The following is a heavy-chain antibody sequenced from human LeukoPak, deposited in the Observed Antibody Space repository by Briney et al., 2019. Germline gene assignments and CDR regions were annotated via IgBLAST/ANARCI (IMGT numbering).Heavy chain of an antibody. CDR3: ARDVDCTGGSCYSRR. CDR1: GFTVSTDY. Sequence: PGGSLRLSCAASGFTVSTDYMSWVRQAPGKGLEWVSVIYSGGGTYYADSVKGRFTISRDSSKNTLCLQMNSLRGEDTAVYYCARDVDCTGGSCYSRRWGQGTLVTVSS. D-gene: IGHD2-15*01. V-gene: IGHV3-66*01. CDR2: IYSGGGT. J-gene: IGHJ4*02.